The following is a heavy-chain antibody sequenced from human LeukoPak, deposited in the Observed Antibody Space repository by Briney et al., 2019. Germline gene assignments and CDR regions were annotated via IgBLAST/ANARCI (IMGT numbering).Heavy chain of an antibody. CDR3: AKVPSYYYDSSGYYYFQH. Sequence: GRSLRLSCAASGFTFSSYGMHWVRQAPGKGLEWVSAISGSGGSTYYADSVRGRFTISRDNSKNTLYLQMNSLRAEDTAVYYCAKVPSYYYDSSGYYYFQHWGQGTLVTVSS. CDR2: ISGSGGST. CDR1: GFTFSSYG. V-gene: IGHV3-23*01. J-gene: IGHJ1*01. D-gene: IGHD3-22*01.